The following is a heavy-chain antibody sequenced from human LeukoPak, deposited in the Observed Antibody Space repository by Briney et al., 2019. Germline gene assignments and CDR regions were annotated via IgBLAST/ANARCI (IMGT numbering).Heavy chain of an antibody. CDR1: GDSISTSSYY. J-gene: IGHJ4*02. Sequence: SETLSLTCTVSGDSISTSSYYWGWIRQPPGKGLEGLGSIYYSGSTFYNPSLKSRVTISVDTSKNRFSLHLYSVTAADTAVFYCATSYYYDYRQIDYWGQGTLVTVSS. CDR3: ATSYYYDYRQIDY. V-gene: IGHV4-39*01. D-gene: IGHD3-22*01. CDR2: IYYSGST.